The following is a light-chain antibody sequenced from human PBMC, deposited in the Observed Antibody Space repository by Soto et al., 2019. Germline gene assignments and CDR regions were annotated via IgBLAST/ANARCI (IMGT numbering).Light chain of an antibody. V-gene: IGLV2-14*01. Sequence: QSVLTQPASVSGSPGQSIAISCTGSSSDIGIYKYVSWYQQHPGKVPKLIIYEVTNRPSGVSNRFSGSKSGNTASLTTPGLQGEDEADYYCSSYTTSSTRVFGPGTKVTVL. CDR1: SSDIGIYKY. CDR3: SSYTTSSTRV. J-gene: IGLJ1*01. CDR2: EVT.